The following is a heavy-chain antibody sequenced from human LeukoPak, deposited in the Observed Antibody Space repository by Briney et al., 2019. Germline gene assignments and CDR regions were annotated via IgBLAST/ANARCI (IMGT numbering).Heavy chain of an antibody. CDR2: IYYSGST. J-gene: IGHJ4*02. V-gene: IGHV4-59*08. CDR1: GGSISSYY. CDR3: ARQGDGYNPFNY. D-gene: IGHD5-24*01. Sequence: PSETLSLTCTVSGGSISSYYWSWIRQPPGKGLEWIGYIYYSGSTNYNPSLKSRVTIPINTSKNQFSLKLSSVTAADTAVYYCARQGDGYNPFNYWGQGTLVTVSS.